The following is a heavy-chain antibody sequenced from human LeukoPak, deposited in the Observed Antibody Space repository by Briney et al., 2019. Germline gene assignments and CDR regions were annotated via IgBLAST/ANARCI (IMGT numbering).Heavy chain of an antibody. J-gene: IGHJ4*02. CDR2: IYFSGST. V-gene: IGHV4-61*08. CDR3: ARAGGSYFWGNDY. D-gene: IGHD1-26*01. Sequence: SETLSLTCTVSGGSISSFYWSWFYWSWIRQPPGKGLEWIGYIYFSGSTNYNPSLKSRVTISVDTSKNQFSLKLSSVTAADTAVYYCARAGGSYFWGNDYWGQGTLVTVSS. CDR1: GGSISS.